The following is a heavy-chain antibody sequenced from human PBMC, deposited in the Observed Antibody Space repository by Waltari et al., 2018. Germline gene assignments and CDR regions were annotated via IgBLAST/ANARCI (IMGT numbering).Heavy chain of an antibody. J-gene: IGHJ3*02. D-gene: IGHD3-10*01. CDR2: IYTSGST. CDR1: GGSISSGSYY. V-gene: IGHV4-61*02. Sequence: QVQLQASGPGLVKPSETLSLTCSVSGGSISSGSYYWTWIRQPAGKGLEWSGRIYTSGSTNYNPSLRSRLTISVDTSNNQFSLKLSSVTAADTAVYYCARDPPQLADAFDIWGQGTMVTVSS. CDR3: ARDPPQLADAFDI.